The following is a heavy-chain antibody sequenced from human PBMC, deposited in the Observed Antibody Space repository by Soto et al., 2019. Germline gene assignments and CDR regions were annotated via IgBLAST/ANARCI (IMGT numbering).Heavy chain of an antibody. D-gene: IGHD6-19*01. CDR1: GGTFSSYA. V-gene: IGHV1-69*12. CDR3: ALLIAVAELDY. J-gene: IGHJ4*02. CDR2: IIPIFGTA. Sequence: QVQLVQSGAEVKKPGSSVKVSCKASGGTFSSYAISWVRQAPGQGLEWMGGIIPIFGTANYAQKFQGRVKMTADGSTSTAYMELISLRSEDTAVYYCALLIAVAELDYWGQGTLVTVSS.